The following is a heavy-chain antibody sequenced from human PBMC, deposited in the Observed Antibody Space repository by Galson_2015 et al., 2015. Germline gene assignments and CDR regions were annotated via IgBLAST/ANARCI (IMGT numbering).Heavy chain of an antibody. J-gene: IGHJ4*02. CDR2: ISYDGSNK. CDR3: ATSGRKWELRAFDY. D-gene: IGHD1-26*01. CDR1: GFTFSSYG. V-gene: IGHV3-30*03. Sequence: SLRLSCAASGFTFSSYGMHWVRQAPGKGLEWVAVISYDGSNKYYADSVKGRFTISRDNSKNTLYLQMNSLRSEDTAVYYCATSGRKWELRAFDYWGQGTLVTVSS.